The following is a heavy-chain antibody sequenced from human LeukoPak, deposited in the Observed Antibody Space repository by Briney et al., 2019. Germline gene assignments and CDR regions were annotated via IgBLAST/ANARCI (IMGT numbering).Heavy chain of an antibody. CDR1: GFTFNTYA. CDR3: ANLCRRSSSCHDAFDI. Sequence: PGGSLRLSCVASGFTFNTYAMHWVRQAPGKGLEWVALISYDGNKEYYADFVKGRFTISRVNSKNTLYLQMNSLRAEDTAVYYCANLCRRSSSCHDAFDIWGQGTMVTVSS. J-gene: IGHJ3*02. D-gene: IGHD6-13*01. V-gene: IGHV3-30*18. CDR2: ISYDGNKE.